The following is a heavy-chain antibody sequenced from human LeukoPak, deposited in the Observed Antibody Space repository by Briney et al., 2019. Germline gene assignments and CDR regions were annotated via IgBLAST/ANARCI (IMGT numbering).Heavy chain of an antibody. CDR1: GFTFSSYA. D-gene: IGHD6-6*01. Sequence: GGSLRLSCAASGFTFSSYAMSWVRQAPGEGLEWVSAISGSGGSTYYADSVKGRFTISRDNSKNTLYLQMNSLRAEDTAVYYCAKDRWKQLGESFDYWGQGTLVTVSS. CDR3: AKDRWKQLGESFDY. V-gene: IGHV3-23*01. CDR2: ISGSGGST. J-gene: IGHJ4*02.